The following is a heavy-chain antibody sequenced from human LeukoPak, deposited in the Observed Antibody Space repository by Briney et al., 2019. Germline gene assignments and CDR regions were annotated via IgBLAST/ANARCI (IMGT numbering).Heavy chain of an antibody. V-gene: IGHV3-33*08. CDR3: ARNSGSYMDV. J-gene: IGHJ6*02. Sequence: GGSLRLSCAVSGFTFSRFAMHWVRQAPGKGLEWVAFIRFDGDYKYYADSVKDRFTISRLNSENNVFLQMNNLGAEDTAVYFCARNSGSYMDVWGRGTTVTVSS. D-gene: IGHD3-10*01. CDR1: GFTFSRFA. CDR2: IRFDGDYK.